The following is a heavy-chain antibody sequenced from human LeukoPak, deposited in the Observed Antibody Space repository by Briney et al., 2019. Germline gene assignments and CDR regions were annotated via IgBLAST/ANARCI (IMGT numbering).Heavy chain of an antibody. V-gene: IGHV3-48*03. J-gene: IGHJ4*02. CDR3: ARDQEDTAMASLDY. CDR1: GFTFSSYE. Sequence: HPGGSLRLSCAASGFTFSSYEMNWVRQAPGKGLEWVSYISSSGSTIYYADSVKGRFTISRDNAKNSLYLQMNSLRAEDTAVYYCARDQEDTAMASLDYWGQGTLVTVSS. CDR2: ISSSGSTI. D-gene: IGHD5-18*01.